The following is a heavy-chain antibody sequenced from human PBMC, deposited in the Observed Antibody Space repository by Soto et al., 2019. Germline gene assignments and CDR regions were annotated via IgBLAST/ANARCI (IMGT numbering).Heavy chain of an antibody. CDR1: GYSFTSYW. V-gene: IGHV5-51*01. CDR2: IYPGDYDT. CDR3: ATHPHYYGSGSYYNE. J-gene: IGHJ4*02. D-gene: IGHD3-10*01. Sequence: PGESLKISCKGSGYSFTSYWIGWVRQMPGKGLEWMGIIYPGDYDTRYSPSFQGQVTISADKSISTAYLQWSSLKASDTAMYYCATHPHYYGSGSYYNEWGQGTLVTVSS.